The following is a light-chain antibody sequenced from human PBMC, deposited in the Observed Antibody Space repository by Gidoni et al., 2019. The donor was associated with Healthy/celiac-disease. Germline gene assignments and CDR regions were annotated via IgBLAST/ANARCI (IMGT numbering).Light chain of an antibody. CDR3: QQGYSTPHT. CDR1: QSISSY. CDR2: AAS. Sequence: DDQLTQTPSSLSASVGDRVTITCRASQSISSYLAWYQQKPGTAPELLLYAASSLQGGVPSRFSGSGSGTDFTLTISSLQPEDFATYYCQQGYSTPHTFGRGTQLEIK. V-gene: IGKV1-39*01. J-gene: IGKJ2*01.